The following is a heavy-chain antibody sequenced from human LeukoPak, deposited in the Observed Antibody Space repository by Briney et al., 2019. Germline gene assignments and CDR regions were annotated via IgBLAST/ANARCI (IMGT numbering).Heavy chain of an antibody. V-gene: IGHV1-18*03. D-gene: IGHD3-22*01. CDR3: AATPRYYDSSGYYY. J-gene: IGHJ4*02. CDR2: ISAYNGNT. Sequence: GASVKVSCKASGYTFTSYGISWVRQAPGQGLEWMGWISAYNGNTNYALKLQGRVTMTTDTSTSTAYMELRSLRSDDMAVYYCAATPRYYDSSGYYYWGQGTLVTVSS. CDR1: GYTFTSYG.